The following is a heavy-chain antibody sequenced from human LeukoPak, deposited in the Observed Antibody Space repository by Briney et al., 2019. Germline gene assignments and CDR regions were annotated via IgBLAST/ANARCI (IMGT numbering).Heavy chain of an antibody. CDR2: ISGSGGST. CDR1: GFNFFTYN. CDR3: AKETRGKELLPSVMIFDY. D-gene: IGHD2-15*01. J-gene: IGHJ4*02. Sequence: GGSLRLSCAASGFNFFTYNMNWVRQAPGKGLEWVSAISGSGGSTYYADSVKGRFTISRDNSKNTLYLQMNSLRAEDTAVYYCAKETRGKELLPSVMIFDYWGQGTLVTVSS. V-gene: IGHV3-23*01.